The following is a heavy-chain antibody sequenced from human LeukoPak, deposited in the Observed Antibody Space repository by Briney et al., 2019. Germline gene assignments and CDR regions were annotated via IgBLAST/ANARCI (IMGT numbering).Heavy chain of an antibody. D-gene: IGHD4-17*01. CDR3: AGDYGGYEGYFDY. CDR1: GFTFTNYA. Sequence: GGSLRLSCAASGFTFTNYAMGWVRQAPGKGLEWDSAISDSGGSTYYADSVKGRFTISRDNSKNTLYLQMNSLRAEDTAVYYCAGDYGGYEGYFDYWGQGTLVTVSS. J-gene: IGHJ4*02. CDR2: ISDSGGST. V-gene: IGHV3-23*01.